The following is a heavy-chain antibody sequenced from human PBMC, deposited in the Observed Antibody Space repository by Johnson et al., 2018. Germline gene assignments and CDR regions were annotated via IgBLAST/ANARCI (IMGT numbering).Heavy chain of an antibody. CDR2: ISSSSSYI. Sequence: EVQLGESGGGLVKPGGSLRLSCAASGFTFSSYSMNWVRQAPGKGLEWVSSISSSSSYIYYADSVKGRFTITRDNAKNPLYLQMNSLRAEDTAVYYCAREASVSGYSSGPALRGAFDIWGQGTMVTVSS. J-gene: IGHJ3*02. D-gene: IGHD6-19*01. CDR1: GFTFSSYS. CDR3: AREASVSGYSSGPALRGAFDI. V-gene: IGHV3-21*01.